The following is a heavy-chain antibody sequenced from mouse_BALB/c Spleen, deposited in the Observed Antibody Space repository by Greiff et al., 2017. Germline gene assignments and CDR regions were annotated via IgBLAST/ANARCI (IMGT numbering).Heavy chain of an antibody. CDR1: GYTFTSYT. J-gene: IGHJ4*01. Sequence: QVQLKESAAELARPGASVKMSCKASGYTFTSYTMHWVKQRPGQGLEWIGYINPSSGYTEYNQKFKDKTTLTADKSSSTAYMQLSSLTSEDSAVYYCARRGGYAMDYWGQGTSVTVSS. V-gene: IGHV1-4*02. CDR2: INPSSGYT. CDR3: ARRGGYAMDY.